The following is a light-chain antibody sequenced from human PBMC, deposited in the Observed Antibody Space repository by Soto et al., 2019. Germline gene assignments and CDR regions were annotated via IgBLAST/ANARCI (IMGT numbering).Light chain of an antibody. J-gene: IGKJ1*01. V-gene: IGKV3-20*01. CDR2: GAS. CDR1: QSVSSSY. CDR3: QQYGSSPRT. Sequence: ENVLTQSPGTLSFSPGERATLSCRASQSVSSSYLAWYRQKPGQAPRLLIYGASSRATGIPDRFSGSGSGTDFTLTISRLEPEDFAVYYCQQYGSSPRTFGQGTKVDIK.